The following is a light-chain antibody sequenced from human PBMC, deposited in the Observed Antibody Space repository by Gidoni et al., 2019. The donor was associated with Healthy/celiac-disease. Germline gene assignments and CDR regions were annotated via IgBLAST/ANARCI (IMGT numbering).Light chain of an antibody. CDR2: GAS. J-gene: IGKJ3*01. Sequence: TQSPATLSVSPGERAPLSCRASQSVSSNLAWYQQKPGQAPRRLIYGASTRATGIPARFSGSGSGTEFTLTISSLQSEDFAVYYCQQYNNWPPFTFXPXTKVDIK. V-gene: IGKV3-15*01. CDR3: QQYNNWPPFT. CDR1: QSVSSN.